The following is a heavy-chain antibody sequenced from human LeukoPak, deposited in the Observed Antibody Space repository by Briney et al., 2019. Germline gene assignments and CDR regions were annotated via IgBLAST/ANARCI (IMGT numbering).Heavy chain of an antibody. CDR2: IYYSGST. V-gene: IGHV4-59*08. D-gene: IGHD5-12*01. CDR1: GGSISSYY. CDR3: ARHAGGYTYFDY. J-gene: IGHJ4*02. Sequence: SETLSLTCTVSGGSISSYYWSWIRQPPGKGLEWIGYIYYSGSTNYNPSLKSRVTISVDTSKNQFSLRLSSVTAADTAMYYCARHAGGYTYFDYWGQGTLVTVSS.